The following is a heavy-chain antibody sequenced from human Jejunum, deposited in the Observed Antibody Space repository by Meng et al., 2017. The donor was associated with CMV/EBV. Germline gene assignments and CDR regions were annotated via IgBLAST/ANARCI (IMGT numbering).Heavy chain of an antibody. D-gene: IGHD3-3*01. CDR2: IYYYGGST. CDR1: GDSISRNAYY. V-gene: IGHV4-39*07. CDR3: ARMEKGRYFDL. Sequence: CSVSGDSISRNAYYWGWIRQPPGKGLEWIGTIYYYGGSTYYNPSLNSGVTISVDTSNNQFSLKLYSVTAADTAVYYCARMEKGRYFDLWGRGTLVTVSS. J-gene: IGHJ2*01.